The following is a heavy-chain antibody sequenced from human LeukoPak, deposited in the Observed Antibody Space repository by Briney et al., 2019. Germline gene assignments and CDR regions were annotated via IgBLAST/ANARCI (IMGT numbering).Heavy chain of an antibody. Sequence: GGSLRLSCAASGFTFSSYEMNWVRQAPGKGLERVSYISRSGSTRTYADSVKGRFTISRDNAQNSLYLEMNSLRAEDTAVYYCAREIVSAVAGNFDYWGQGTLVTVSS. CDR2: ISRSGSTR. J-gene: IGHJ4*02. CDR3: AREIVSAVAGNFDY. D-gene: IGHD6-19*01. V-gene: IGHV3-48*03. CDR1: GFTFSSYE.